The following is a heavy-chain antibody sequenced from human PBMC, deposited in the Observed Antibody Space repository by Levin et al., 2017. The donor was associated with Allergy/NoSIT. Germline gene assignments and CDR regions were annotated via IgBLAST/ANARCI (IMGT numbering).Heavy chain of an antibody. CDR1: GYTFTDYY. D-gene: IGHD3-22*01. CDR3: ARGRLYDDSSAYWND. CDR2: INPNTGGT. Sequence: RGESLKISCKASGYTFTDYYIHWVRQAPGQGLEWMGWINPNTGGTNYAQKFQGRVTMTRDTSISTAYMELNRLRSDDTAVSYCARGRLYDDSSAYWNDWGQGTLVIVS. J-gene: IGHJ4*02. V-gene: IGHV1-2*02.